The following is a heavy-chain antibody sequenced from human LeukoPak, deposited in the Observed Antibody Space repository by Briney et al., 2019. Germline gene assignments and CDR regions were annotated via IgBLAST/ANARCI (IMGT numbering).Heavy chain of an antibody. Sequence: GGSLRLSCAASGFPFSSYEMNWVRQAPGKGLEWVSYISSSGSTIYYADSVKGRFTISRDNAKNSLYLQMNSLRAEDTAVYYCARHVVAVGFDYWGQGTLVTVSS. CDR2: ISSSGSTI. V-gene: IGHV3-48*03. J-gene: IGHJ4*02. D-gene: IGHD3-22*01. CDR1: GFPFSSYE. CDR3: ARHVVAVGFDY.